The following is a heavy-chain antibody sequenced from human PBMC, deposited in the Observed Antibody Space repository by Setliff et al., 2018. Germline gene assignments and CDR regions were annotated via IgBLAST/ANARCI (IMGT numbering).Heavy chain of an antibody. V-gene: IGHV1-69*05. CDR3: VREGVDSRSSTDYRYYMDV. Sequence: SVKVSCKASGGTFSSYGISWVRQAPGQGLEWMGGTIPIFGKTKYAQKFQGRVTINTDESTSTAFMQLSSLRSEDTAVYYCVREGVDSRSSTDYRYYMDVWGKGTTVTVSS. CDR2: TIPIFGKT. D-gene: IGHD3-22*01. CDR1: GGTFSSYG. J-gene: IGHJ6*03.